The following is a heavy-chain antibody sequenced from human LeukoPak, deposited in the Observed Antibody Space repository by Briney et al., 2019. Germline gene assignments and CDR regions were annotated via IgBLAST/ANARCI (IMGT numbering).Heavy chain of an antibody. V-gene: IGHV3-64D*06. CDR2: ISSNGHRT. CDR3: VKDYSSGRDYWGNWFDP. J-gene: IGHJ5*02. D-gene: IGHD3-10*01. Sequence: GGSLRLSCAASGFTFSSYWMHWVRQAPGKGLEHVSVISSNGHRTYYADSVKGRFTISRDNSKDTLYLQMSSLRVEDTAVYYCVKDYSSGRDYWGNWFDPWGQGTLVTVSS. CDR1: GFTFSSYW.